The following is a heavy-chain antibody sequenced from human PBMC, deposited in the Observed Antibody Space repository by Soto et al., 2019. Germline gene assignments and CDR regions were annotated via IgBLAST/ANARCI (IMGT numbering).Heavy chain of an antibody. J-gene: IGHJ6*02. D-gene: IGHD5-18*01. CDR3: SRADDTGYVMDV. Sequence: QVQLVQSGAEVKKPGSSVKVSCKASGGTFSSYAINWVRQAPGQGLEWMGGIIPIFGIANYAQKFQGRLTITADESTSTAYMELRSLTSEYTEVYYCSRADDTGYVMDVWGERTTPTVAS. CDR2: IIPIFGIA. V-gene: IGHV1-69*01. CDR1: GGTFSSYA.